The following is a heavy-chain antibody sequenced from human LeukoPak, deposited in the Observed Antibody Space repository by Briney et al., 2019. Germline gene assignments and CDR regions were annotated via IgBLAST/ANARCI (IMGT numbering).Heavy chain of an antibody. D-gene: IGHD3-22*01. CDR1: GFTFSSYA. J-gene: IGHJ4*02. V-gene: IGHV3-23*01. Sequence: PGGSLRLSCAASGFTFSSYAMRWVRQAPGKGLEWVSAISGSGGSTYYADSVKGRFTISRDNSKNTLYLQMNSLRAEDTAVYYCAKAKARYYYDSSGYYYGHWGQGTLVTVSS. CDR3: AKAKARYYYDSSGYYYGH. CDR2: ISGSGGST.